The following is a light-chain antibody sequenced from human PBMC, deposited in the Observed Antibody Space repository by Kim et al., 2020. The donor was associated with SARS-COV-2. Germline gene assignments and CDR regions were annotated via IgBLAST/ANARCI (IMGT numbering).Light chain of an antibody. CDR1: QSVSSSY. CDR2: GAS. CDR3: QQYGSSLFT. V-gene: IGKV3-20*01. Sequence: SPGESATRSCRASQSVSSSYLAWYQQKPGQAPRLLIYGASSRATGIPDRFSGSGSGTDFTLTISRLEPEDFAVYYCQQYGSSLFTFGPGTKVDIK. J-gene: IGKJ3*01.